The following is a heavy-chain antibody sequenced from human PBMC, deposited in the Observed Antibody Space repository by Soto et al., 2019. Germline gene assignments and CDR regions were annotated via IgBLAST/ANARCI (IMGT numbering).Heavy chain of an antibody. CDR2: INPNSGGT. V-gene: IGHV1-2*02. CDR1: GYTFTGYY. Sequence: GASVKVSCKASGYTFTGYYMHWVRPAPGQGLEWMGWINPNSGGTNYAQKFQGRVTMTRDTSISTAYMELSRLRSDDTAVYYCARDFGTIFGFVTSYYSYEIGTDSLGQGSKITVSS. D-gene: IGHD3-3*01. J-gene: IGHJ6*02. CDR3: ARDFGTIFGFVTSYYSYEIGTDS.